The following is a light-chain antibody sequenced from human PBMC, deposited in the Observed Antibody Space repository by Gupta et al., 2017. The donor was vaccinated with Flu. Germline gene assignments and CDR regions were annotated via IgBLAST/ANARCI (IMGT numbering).Light chain of an antibody. Sequence: GETARITCCADAIGNKSVYWYQLTAGRAPLLVGHGDRERPSGIPERFSGSTSGTTATLTITRVQVGDEGDYFCYEVDRSSDHVVFGGGTKLTVL. J-gene: IGLJ3*02. CDR3: YEVDRSSDHVV. V-gene: IGLV3-21*02. CDR1: AIGNKS. CDR2: GDR.